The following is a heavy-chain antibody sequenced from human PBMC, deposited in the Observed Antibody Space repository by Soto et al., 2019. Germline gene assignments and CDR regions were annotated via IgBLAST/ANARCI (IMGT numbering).Heavy chain of an antibody. CDR1: EFTFSNYA. J-gene: IGHJ6*03. D-gene: IGHD2-2*01. Sequence: PGGSLRLSCAASEFTFSNYAMSWVRQAPGKGLEWVSSISDNGGTTYYADSVKGRFTISRDNSKNTLYLQMNSLRAEDTAVYYCARDCSSTSCYSAPDHVDPVPGYYYYMDVWGKGTTVTVSS. CDR2: ISDNGGTT. V-gene: IGHV3-23*01. CDR3: ARDCSSTSCYSAPDHVDPVPGYYYYMDV.